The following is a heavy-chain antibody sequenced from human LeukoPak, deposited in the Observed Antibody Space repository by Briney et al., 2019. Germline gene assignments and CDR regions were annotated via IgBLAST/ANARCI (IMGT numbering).Heavy chain of an antibody. CDR2: IYYSGST. Sequence: SETLSLTCTVSGGSISSYYWSWIRQPPGKGLEWIGYIYYSGSTNYNPSLKSRVTISVDTSKNQFSLKLSSVTAADTAVYYCARRWALTYYDFWSGYLGWFDPWGQGTLVTVSS. D-gene: IGHD3-3*01. V-gene: IGHV4-59*08. CDR1: GGSISSYY. CDR3: ARRWALTYYDFWSGYLGWFDP. J-gene: IGHJ5*02.